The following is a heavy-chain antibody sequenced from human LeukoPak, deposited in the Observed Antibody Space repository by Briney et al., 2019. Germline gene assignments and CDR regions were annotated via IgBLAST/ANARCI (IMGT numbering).Heavy chain of an antibody. J-gene: IGHJ4*02. CDR3: ARAAYSSSCSQTPMGY. D-gene: IGHD6-13*01. CDR1: GESFSGYY. CDR2: INHSGST. V-gene: IGHV4-34*01. Sequence: PSETLSLTCAVYGESFSGYYWSWIRQPPGKGLEWIGEINHSGSTNYNPSLKSRVTISVDTSKNQFSLKLSSVTAADTAVYYCARAAYSSSCSQTPMGYWGQGTLVTVSS.